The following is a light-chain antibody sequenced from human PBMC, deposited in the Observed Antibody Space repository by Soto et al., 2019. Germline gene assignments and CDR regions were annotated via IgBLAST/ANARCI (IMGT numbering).Light chain of an antibody. CDR1: SSDVGSYNL. CDR2: EGS. CDR3: CSYAGSSSHVV. Sequence: QPVLTQPASVSGSPGQSITISCTGTSSDVGSYNLVSWYQQHPGKAPKLMIYEGSKRPSGVSNRFSGSKSGNTASLTISGLQAEDEADYYCCSYAGSSSHVVFGGGTKLTFL. J-gene: IGLJ2*01. V-gene: IGLV2-23*01.